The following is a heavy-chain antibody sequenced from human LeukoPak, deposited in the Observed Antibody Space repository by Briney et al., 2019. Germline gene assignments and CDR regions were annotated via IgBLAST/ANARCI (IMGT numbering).Heavy chain of an antibody. Sequence: PSETLSLTCTVSGGSISSYYWSWIRQPAGKGLEWIGRIYTSGSTNYNPSLKSRVTMSVDTSKNQSSLKLSSVTAADTAVYYCARSIAAARGNAFDIWGQGTTVTVSS. J-gene: IGHJ3*02. V-gene: IGHV4-4*07. D-gene: IGHD6-13*01. CDR1: GGSISSYY. CDR3: ARSIAAARGNAFDI. CDR2: IYTSGST.